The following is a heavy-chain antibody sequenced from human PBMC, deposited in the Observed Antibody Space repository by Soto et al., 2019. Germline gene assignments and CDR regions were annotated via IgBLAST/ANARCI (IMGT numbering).Heavy chain of an antibody. V-gene: IGHV1-69*13. D-gene: IGHD5-18*01. CDR3: ARCFLDTAMARPSRYYYGMDV. CDR1: GGTFSSYA. J-gene: IGHJ6*02. CDR2: IIPIFGTA. Sequence: GASVKVSCKASGGTFSSYAISWVRQAPGQGLEWMGGIIPIFGTANYAQMFQGRVTITADESTSTAYMELSSLRSEDTAVYYCARCFLDTAMARPSRYYYGMDVWGQGTTVTVSS.